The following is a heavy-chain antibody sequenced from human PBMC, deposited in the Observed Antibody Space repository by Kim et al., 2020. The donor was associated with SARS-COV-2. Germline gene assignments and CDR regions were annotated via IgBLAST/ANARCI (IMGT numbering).Heavy chain of an antibody. CDR3: ARDKVAVAVDY. CDR2: INQDGSEK. Sequence: GGSLRLSCAASGFTFSSYGMSWVRQAPGKGLEWVSDINQDGSEKYYVDSVKGRFTISRDNAKNSLYLQMNSLRAEDTAVYYCARDKVAVAVDYWSQGTLGTVSS. CDR1: GFTFSSYG. J-gene: IGHJ4*02. D-gene: IGHD6-19*01. V-gene: IGHV3-7*01.